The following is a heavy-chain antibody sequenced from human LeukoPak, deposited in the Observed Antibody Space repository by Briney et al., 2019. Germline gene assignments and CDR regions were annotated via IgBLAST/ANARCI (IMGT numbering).Heavy chain of an antibody. CDR1: AFTFSTYW. D-gene: IGHD4-23*01. V-gene: IGHV3-7*01. CDR2: IKEDGSEI. CDR3: ARDRGYSTFDY. Sequence: PGGSLRLSCAASAFTFSTYWMSWVRQAPGKGLEWVANIKEDGSEINYVDSVKGRSTISRDNAKNSLYLQMNSLRVEDTAVYYCARDRGYSTFDYWGQGTLVTVSS. J-gene: IGHJ4*02.